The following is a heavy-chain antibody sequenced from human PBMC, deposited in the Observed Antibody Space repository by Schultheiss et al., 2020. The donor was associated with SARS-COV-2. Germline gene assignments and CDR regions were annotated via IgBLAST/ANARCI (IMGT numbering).Heavy chain of an antibody. Sequence: GGSLRLSCAASGFTFSSYWMSWVRQAPGKGLEWVSAISGSGGSTYYADSVKGRFTISRDNSKNTLYLQMNSLRAEDTAVYYCARVPFTSVNYREGFDYWGQGTLVTVSS. J-gene: IGHJ4*02. CDR3: ARVPFTSVNYREGFDY. V-gene: IGHV3-23*01. CDR2: ISGSGGST. D-gene: IGHD1-26*01. CDR1: GFTFSSYW.